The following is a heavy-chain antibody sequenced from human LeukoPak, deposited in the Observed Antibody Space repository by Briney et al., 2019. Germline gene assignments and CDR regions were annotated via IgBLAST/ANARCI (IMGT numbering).Heavy chain of an antibody. J-gene: IGHJ4*02. V-gene: IGHV3-48*03. CDR1: GFTFSSYE. CDR3: ARDDPYYYDSSGYCDY. Sequence: GGSLRLSCAASGFTFSSYEMNWVRQAPGKGLEWVSYISSSGSTIYYADSVKGRFTISRDNAKNSLYLQMNSLRAEDTAVYYCARDDPYYYDSSGYCDYWGQGTLVTVSS. CDR2: ISSSGSTI. D-gene: IGHD3-22*01.